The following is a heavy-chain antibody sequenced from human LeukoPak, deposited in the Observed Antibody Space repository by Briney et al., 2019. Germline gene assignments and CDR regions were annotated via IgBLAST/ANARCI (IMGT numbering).Heavy chain of an antibody. J-gene: IGHJ4*02. CDR1: GYTFTGYC. CDR3: ASVRLGCSSYSFDY. D-gene: IGHD2-2*01. CDR2: INPNSGRT. V-gene: IGHV1-2*02. Sequence: GASVTVSCKASGYTFTGYCLHWVRQAPGQGLEWMGTINPNSGRTNYVQKVQGRLTMTTAPCTSTAYMELRRLTSDDTAMYYRASVRLGCSSYSFDYWGQGTPVTVSP.